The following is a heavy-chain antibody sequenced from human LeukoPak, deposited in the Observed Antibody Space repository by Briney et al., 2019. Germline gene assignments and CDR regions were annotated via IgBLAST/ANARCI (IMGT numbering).Heavy chain of an antibody. CDR2: INPNSGGT. CDR1: GYTFTGYY. V-gene: IGHV1-2*06. J-gene: IGHJ4*02. D-gene: IGHD3-22*01. CDR3: ARDLPDLTYSYDSSGLDY. Sequence: ASVKVSCKASGYTFTGYYMHWVRQAPGQGLEWMGQINPNSGGTNYAQKFQGRVTMTRDTSISTAYMELSRLRSDDTAVYYCARDLPDLTYSYDSSGLDYWGQGTLVTVST.